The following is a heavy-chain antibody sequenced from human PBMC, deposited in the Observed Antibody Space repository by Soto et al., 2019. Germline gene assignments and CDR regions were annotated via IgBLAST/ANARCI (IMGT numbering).Heavy chain of an antibody. D-gene: IGHD4-17*01. CDR2: IFSSGTT. CDR1: GGSISRYY. Sequence: SETLSLTCSVSGGSISRYYWSWIRQPPGRGLEWIGNIFSSGTTNYNPSLKSRVTISVDTSKNQVSLKLSSVTAADTAVYYCARGPTTVTDDYYYGMDVWGQGTTVTVSS. CDR3: ARGPTTVTDDYYYGMDV. V-gene: IGHV4-59*12. J-gene: IGHJ6*02.